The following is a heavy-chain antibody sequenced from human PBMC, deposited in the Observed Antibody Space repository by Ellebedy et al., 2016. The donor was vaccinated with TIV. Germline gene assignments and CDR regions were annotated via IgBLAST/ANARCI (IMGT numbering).Heavy chain of an antibody. CDR1: GDSISPYY. J-gene: IGHJ4*02. CDR3: ARAGDSGDFLDF. V-gene: IGHV4-59*01. Sequence: SETLSLTCTVSGDSISPYYWSWIRQPPGKGLEWIGYIHYSGSATYDPSLTSRVTISLDTSNNQLSLRLTSVTAADTAIYYCARAGDSGDFLDFWGQGALVTVSS. CDR2: IHYSGSA. D-gene: IGHD4-17*01.